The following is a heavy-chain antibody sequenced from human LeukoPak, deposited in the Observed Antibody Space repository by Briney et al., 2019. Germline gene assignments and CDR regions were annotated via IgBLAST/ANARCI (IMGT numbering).Heavy chain of an antibody. CDR1: GYTLTELS. J-gene: IGHJ4*02. CDR3: ATDLYSGSYQPGGY. Sequence: ASVKVSCKVSGYTLTELSMHWERQAPGKGLEWMGGFDPEDGETIYAQKFQGRVTMTEDTSTDTAYMELSSLRSEDTAVYYCATDLYSGSYQPGGYWGQGTLVTVSS. CDR2: FDPEDGET. V-gene: IGHV1-24*01. D-gene: IGHD1-26*01.